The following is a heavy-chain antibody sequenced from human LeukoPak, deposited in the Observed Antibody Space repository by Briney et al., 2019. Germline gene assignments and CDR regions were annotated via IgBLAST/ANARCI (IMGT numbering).Heavy chain of an antibody. V-gene: IGHV4-4*07. CDR3: ARDQYYYDSSAYLFDY. D-gene: IGHD3-22*01. CDR1: GGSISSYY. CDR2: IHTTGST. J-gene: IGHJ4*02. Sequence: SETLSLTCTVSGGSISSYYWSWIRQPAGKGLEWIGRIHTTGSTNYNPSLKSRVTMSVDTSKNQFSLKLSSVTAADTAVYYCARDQYYYDSSAYLFDYWGQGTLVTVSS.